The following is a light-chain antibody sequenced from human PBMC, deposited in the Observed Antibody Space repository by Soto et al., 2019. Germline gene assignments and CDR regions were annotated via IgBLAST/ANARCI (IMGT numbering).Light chain of an antibody. J-gene: IGKJ1*01. CDR1: QSVSSNY. V-gene: IGKV3-20*01. Sequence: EIVLTQSRGTLSLSPGERATLYCRASQSVSSNYLAWFQQKPGQAPRLLIYAASSRATGIPDRFSGSGSGTDFTLTISRLEPEDFAVYYCQQYGSSPQTFGQGTMV. CDR2: AAS. CDR3: QQYGSSPQT.